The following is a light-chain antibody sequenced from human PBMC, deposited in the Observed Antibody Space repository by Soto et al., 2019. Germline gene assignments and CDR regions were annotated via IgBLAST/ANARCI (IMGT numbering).Light chain of an antibody. Sequence: DIVLTQSPCTLSLSPGDRASLSCRASESVRSTYLSWYHQKAGQAPRLLINGASNRTAGIPGRSAGSGSGTDFTLTIDRLEPEDFAVYYCHHFGSPQTFGQGTKVDIK. V-gene: IGKV3-20*01. CDR1: ESVRSTY. J-gene: IGKJ1*01. CDR2: GAS. CDR3: HHFGSPQT.